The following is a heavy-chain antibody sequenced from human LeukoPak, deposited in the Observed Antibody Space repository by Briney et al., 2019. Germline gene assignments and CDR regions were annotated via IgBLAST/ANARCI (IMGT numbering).Heavy chain of an antibody. Sequence: PGGSLRLSCAASGFTFSGYAMHWVRQAPGEGLEWVAVIWYDGSNRYYADSVKGRFTISRDNSKNTLYLQMNSLRAEDTAVYYCAKDTSQSRDYFDKWGQGTLVTVSS. CDR1: GFTFSGYA. D-gene: IGHD3-16*01. CDR2: IWYDGSNR. CDR3: AKDTSQSRDYFDK. J-gene: IGHJ4*02. V-gene: IGHV3-33*06.